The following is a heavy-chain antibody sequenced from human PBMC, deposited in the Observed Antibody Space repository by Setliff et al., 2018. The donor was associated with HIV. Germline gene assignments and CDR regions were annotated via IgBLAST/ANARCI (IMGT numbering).Heavy chain of an antibody. V-gene: IGHV3-66*02. Sequence: SCKAAGGSFNNYAISWVRQAPGKGLEWVSVIYSGGSTFYADSVKGRFTISRDNSKNTLYLQMNSLRAEDTAVYYCARASQAAAGYYFDYWGQGTLVTVSS. CDR2: IYSGGST. CDR1: GGSFNNYA. J-gene: IGHJ4*02. D-gene: IGHD6-13*01. CDR3: ARASQAAAGYYFDY.